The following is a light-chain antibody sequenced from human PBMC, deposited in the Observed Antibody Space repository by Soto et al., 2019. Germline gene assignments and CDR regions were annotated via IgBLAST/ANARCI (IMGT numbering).Light chain of an antibody. V-gene: IGLV2-8*01. Sequence: QSALTQPPSASGSPGQSVTIYCTGTSSDVGGYDYVSWYQQHPGKAPKLMIYEVSKRPSVVPDRFSGSKSGNTASLTVSGLQADDEADYYCSEDAGSNIWVFGTGTKLTVL. CDR1: SSDVGGYDY. CDR2: EVS. CDR3: SEDAGSNIWV. J-gene: IGLJ1*01.